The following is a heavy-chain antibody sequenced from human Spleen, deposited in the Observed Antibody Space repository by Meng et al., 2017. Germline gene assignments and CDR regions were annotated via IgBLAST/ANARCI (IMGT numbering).Heavy chain of an antibody. Sequence: ASVKVSCKASGYTFTSYGISWVRQAPGQGLEWMGWLTPYSGGTNFAQKFRGRVAMTRDTSGATAYMELNSLTYDDSAIYYCARRGLRESLDFWGQGTLVTVSS. D-gene: IGHD3-10*01. CDR1: GYTFTSYG. J-gene: IGHJ4*02. CDR3: ARRGLRESLDF. CDR2: LTPYSGGT. V-gene: IGHV1-2*02.